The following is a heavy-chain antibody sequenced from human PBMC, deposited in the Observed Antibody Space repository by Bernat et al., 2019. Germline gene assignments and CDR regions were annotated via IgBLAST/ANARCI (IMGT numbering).Heavy chain of an antibody. D-gene: IGHD2-21*02. V-gene: IGHV1-69*01. CDR2: IIPIFGTA. J-gene: IGHJ4*02. CDR3: ARDAPEYCGGDCYSDY. Sequence: QVQLVQSGAEVKKPGSSVKVSCKASGGTFSSYAISWVRQAPGQGLEWMGGIIPIFGTANYAQKFQGGVAITADESTSTAYMKLSSLRSEDTAVYYCARDAPEYCGGDCYSDYWGQGTLVTVSS. CDR1: GGTFSSYA.